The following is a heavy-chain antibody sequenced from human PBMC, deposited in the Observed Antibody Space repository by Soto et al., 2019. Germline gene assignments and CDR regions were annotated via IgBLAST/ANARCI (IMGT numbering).Heavy chain of an antibody. CDR2: IYYSGST. D-gene: IGHD3-3*01. V-gene: IGHV4-59*01. CDR1: GGPISSYY. J-gene: IGHJ5*02. Sequence: TLSLTCTVSGGPISSYYWSWIRQPPGKGLEWIGYIYYSGSTNYNPSLKSRVTISVDTSKNQFSLKLSSVTAADTAVYYCARGKEWLTPFWFDPWGQGTRGTVSS. CDR3: ARGKEWLTPFWFDP.